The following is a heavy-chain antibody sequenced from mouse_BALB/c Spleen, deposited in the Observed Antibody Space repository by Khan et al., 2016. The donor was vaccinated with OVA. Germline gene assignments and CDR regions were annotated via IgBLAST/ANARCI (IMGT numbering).Heavy chain of an antibody. D-gene: IGHD2-2*01. V-gene: IGHV1-77*01. CDR3: ARSGLGSFAY. CDR1: GYTFTDFY. J-gene: IGHJ3*01. CDR2: IYPGSDNT. Sequence: QVQLQQPGAELARPGASVRLSCKATGYTFTDFYINWVKQRTGQGLEWIGEIYPGSDNTNYNEKFKGKATLTADKSSSTAFMQLSSLTSEDSAVYFCARSGLGSFAYWGQGTLVTVSA.